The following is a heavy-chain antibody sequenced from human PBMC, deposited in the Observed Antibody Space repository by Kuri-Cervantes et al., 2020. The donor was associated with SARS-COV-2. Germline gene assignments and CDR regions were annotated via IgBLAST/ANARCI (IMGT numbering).Heavy chain of an antibody. D-gene: IGHD6-6*01. CDR2: IYHSGST. V-gene: IGHV4-38-2*01. CDR1: GYSISIGYY. J-gene: IGHJ3*02. CDR3: ASKGQLEDAFDI. Sequence: ESLKISCAVSGYSISIGYYWGWIRQPPGKGLEWIGSIYHSGSTYYNPSLKSRVTISVDTSKNQFSLKLSSVTAADTAVYYCASKGQLEDAFDIWGQGTMVTVSS.